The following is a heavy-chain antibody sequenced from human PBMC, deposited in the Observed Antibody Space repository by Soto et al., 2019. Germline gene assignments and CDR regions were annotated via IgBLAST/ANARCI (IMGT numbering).Heavy chain of an antibody. CDR1: GGSINNVNYY. V-gene: IGHV4-39*01. J-gene: IGHJ5*02. CDR2: IYFSGST. D-gene: IGHD3-16*01. CDR3: ARKDYDVHLKGFEA. Sequence: QVQLRESGPGLVKPSETLSLTCTVSGGSINNVNYYWAWIRQPPGKGLEWIGRIYFSGSTYYSPSLKSLVAMSLDTPKNQFPLRLNSVTAADTAGYYCARKDYDVHLKGFEARGPRTVVTVSS.